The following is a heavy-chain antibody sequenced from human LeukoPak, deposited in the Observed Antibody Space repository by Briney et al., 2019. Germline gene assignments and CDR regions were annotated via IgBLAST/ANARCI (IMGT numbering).Heavy chain of an antibody. V-gene: IGHV3-33*08. D-gene: IGHD3-10*02. CDR2: ISYDGSNK. CDR1: EFIFSSYG. J-gene: IGHJ6*04. CDR3: AELGITMIGGV. Sequence: GGSLRLSCVASEFIFSSYGMHWVRQAPGKGLEWVSVISYDGSNKYYADSVKGRFTISRDNSKNTLYLQMNSLRAEDTAVYYCAELGITMIGGVWGKGTTVTISS.